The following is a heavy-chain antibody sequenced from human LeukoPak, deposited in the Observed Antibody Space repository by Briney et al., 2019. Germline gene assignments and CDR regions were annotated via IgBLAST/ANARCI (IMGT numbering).Heavy chain of an antibody. D-gene: IGHD5-24*01. V-gene: IGHV3-48*01. CDR2: ISSSSSTI. CDR3: AREGEMATINYYYYMDV. J-gene: IGHJ6*03. CDR1: GFTFSSYS. Sequence: GGSLRLSCAASGFTFSSYSMNWVRQAPGKGLEWVSYISSSSSTIYYADSVKGRFTISRDNAKNSLYLQMNSLRAEDTAVYYCAREGEMATINYYYYMDVWGKGTTVTVSS.